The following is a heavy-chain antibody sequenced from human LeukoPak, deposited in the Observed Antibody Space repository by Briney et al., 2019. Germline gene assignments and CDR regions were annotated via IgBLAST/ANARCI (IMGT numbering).Heavy chain of an antibody. J-gene: IGHJ5*02. CDR1: GGSISSGGYY. Sequence: PSETLSLTCTVSGGSISSGGYYWSWIRQHPGKGLEWIGYIYYSGSTYYNPSLKSRVTISVDTSKNQFSLKLSSVTAADTAVYYCARGSDIAAAGLNRFDPWGQGTLVTVSS. CDR3: ARGSDIAAAGLNRFDP. CDR2: IYYSGST. D-gene: IGHD6-13*01. V-gene: IGHV4-31*03.